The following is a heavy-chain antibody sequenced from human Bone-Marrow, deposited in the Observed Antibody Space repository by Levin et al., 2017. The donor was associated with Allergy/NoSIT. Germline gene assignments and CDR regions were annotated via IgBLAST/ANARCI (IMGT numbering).Heavy chain of an antibody. J-gene: IGHJ3*02. CDR2: IDPSDSYT. CDR3: AMYYYGSGSYYQSVIDAFDI. D-gene: IGHD3-10*01. Sequence: GESLKISCKGSGYSFTSYWISWVRQMPGKGLEWMGRIDPSDSYTNYSPSFQGHVTISADKSISTAYLQWSSLKASDTAMYYCAMYYYGSGSYYQSVIDAFDIWGQGTMVTVSS. CDR1: GYSFTSYW. V-gene: IGHV5-10-1*01.